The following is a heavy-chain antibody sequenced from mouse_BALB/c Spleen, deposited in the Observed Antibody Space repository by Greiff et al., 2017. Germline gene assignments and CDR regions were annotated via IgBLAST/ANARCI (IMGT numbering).Heavy chain of an antibody. D-gene: IGHD2-4*01. CDR1: GYSFTGYY. CDR3: TTLYDYSWFAY. CDR2: ISCYNGAT. V-gene: IGHV1S34*01. Sequence: LVKTGASVKISCKASGYSFTGYYMHWVKQSHGKSLEWIGYISCYNGATSYNQKFKGKATFTVDTSSSTAYMQFNSLTPEDSAVYYCTTLYDYSWFAYWGQGTLVTVSA. J-gene: IGHJ3*01.